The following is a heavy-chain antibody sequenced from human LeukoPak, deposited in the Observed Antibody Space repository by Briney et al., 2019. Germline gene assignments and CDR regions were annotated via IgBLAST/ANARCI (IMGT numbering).Heavy chain of an antibody. CDR2: INPNDGDT. CDR3: ARANFLYCSSSTCLFDY. V-gene: IGHV1-2*02. J-gene: IGHJ4*02. D-gene: IGHD2-2*01. CDR1: GYTFTDYY. Sequence: ASVKVSCKASGYTFTDYYMHWVRQAPGQGFEWMGWINPNDGDTNYAQKFQGRVTMTRDTSISIAHMEVSRLRSDDTAVYYCARANFLYCSSSTCLFDYWGQGTLVTVSS.